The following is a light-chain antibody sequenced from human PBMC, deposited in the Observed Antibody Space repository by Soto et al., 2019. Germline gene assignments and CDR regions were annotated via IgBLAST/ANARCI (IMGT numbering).Light chain of an antibody. CDR3: SSYTTGSTYV. J-gene: IGLJ1*01. Sequence: QSAQTQPASVSGSPGQSITISCTGTSSDVGVYDFVSWYQQHPGKAPKYLIYEVNNRPSGVSNRFSGSKSGNTASLTISGLQAEDEADYYCSSYTTGSTYVFGTGTKLTVL. V-gene: IGLV2-14*01. CDR1: SSDVGVYDF. CDR2: EVN.